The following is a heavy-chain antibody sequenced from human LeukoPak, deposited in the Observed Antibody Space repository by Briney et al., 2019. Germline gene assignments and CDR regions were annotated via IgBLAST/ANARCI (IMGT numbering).Heavy chain of an antibody. CDR2: IISSSSYI. CDR1: AFTFSSYS. J-gene: IGHJ4*02. D-gene: IGHD3-10*01. CDR3: ARVRYYYGSGSYYPLDY. Sequence: RGSLRLSCAASAFTFSSYSMNWVRQAPGKGLQWVSSIISSSSYIYYADSVKGRFHISRDNAKNSMYLQMNSLRAEDTAVYYCARVRYYYGSGSYYPLDYWGQGTLVTVSS. V-gene: IGHV3-21*01.